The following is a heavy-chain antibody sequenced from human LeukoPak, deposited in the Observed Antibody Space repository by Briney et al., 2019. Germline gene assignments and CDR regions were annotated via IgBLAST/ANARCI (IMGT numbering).Heavy chain of an antibody. CDR1: GFTFSSYG. D-gene: IGHD3-10*02. V-gene: IGHV3-23*01. J-gene: IGHJ4*02. Sequence: GGTLRLSCAASGFTFSSYGMSWVRQAPGKGLEWGSGIGGSGATTSYADSVKRRFTISRDNSKNTLYLQMNSLRAEDTAIYYCAKDWGFITMFSDWGQGTLVTVYS. CDR3: AKDWGFITMFSD. CDR2: IGGSGATT.